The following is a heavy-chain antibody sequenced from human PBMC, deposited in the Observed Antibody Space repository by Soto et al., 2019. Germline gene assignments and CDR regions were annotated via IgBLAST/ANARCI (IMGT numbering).Heavy chain of an antibody. CDR2: IYWDDDK. Sequence: QITLKESGPTLVKPTQTLTLTCTFSGFSLSTSGVGVGWIRQPPGKALEWLALIYWDDDKRYSPSLKSRLTITKDTSKNQVVLTMTNMDPVDTATYYCAHSLYCSGGSCYSVDWFDPWGQGTLVTVSS. D-gene: IGHD2-15*01. CDR1: GFSLSTSGVG. V-gene: IGHV2-5*02. J-gene: IGHJ5*02. CDR3: AHSLYCSGGSCYSVDWFDP.